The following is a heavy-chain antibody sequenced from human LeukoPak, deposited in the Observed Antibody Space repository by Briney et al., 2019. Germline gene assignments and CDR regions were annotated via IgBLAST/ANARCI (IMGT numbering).Heavy chain of an antibody. V-gene: IGHV3-15*01. D-gene: IGHD1-1*01. CDR2: IKRKSDGGTS. CDR3: SEYNSKDAFNI. J-gene: IGHJ3*02. Sequence: GGSLRLSCAASGFNFGNAWMSWVRQAPGKGLEWVGRIKRKSDGGTSDYAAPVKGRFSISRDDSKNTLYLQMNSLKNEDTAVYYCSEYNSKDAFNIWGQGTMVTVSS. CDR1: GFNFGNAW.